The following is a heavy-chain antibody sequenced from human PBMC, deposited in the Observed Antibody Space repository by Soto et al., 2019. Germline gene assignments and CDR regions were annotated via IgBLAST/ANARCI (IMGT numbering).Heavy chain of an antibody. CDR1: GFTFSSYG. CDR2: ISYDGSNK. D-gene: IGHD3-16*01. CDR3: AKGYDPKPYYYYGMDV. J-gene: IGHJ6*02. V-gene: IGHV3-30*18. Sequence: QVQLVESGGGVVQPGRSLRLSCAASGFTFSSYGMHWVRQAPGKGLEWVAVISYDGSNKYYADSVKGRFTISRDNSKKTLYQQMNRLRAEDTAVYYCAKGYDPKPYYYYGMDVWGQGTTVTVSS.